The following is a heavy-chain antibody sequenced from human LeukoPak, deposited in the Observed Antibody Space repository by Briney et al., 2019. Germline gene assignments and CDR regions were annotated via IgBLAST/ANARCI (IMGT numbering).Heavy chain of an antibody. CDR1: GGSIRSYY. Sequence: SETLSLTCTGSGGSIRSYYWSLIRHPPVKGLEWIGYIYYSGSTNYNPSLKSRVTISVDTSKNQFSLKLSSVTAADTAVYYCARHSTASGYLNYFDYRGQGTLVTVSS. D-gene: IGHD1-1*01. V-gene: IGHV4-59*08. CDR2: IYYSGST. CDR3: ARHSTASGYLNYFDY. J-gene: IGHJ4*02.